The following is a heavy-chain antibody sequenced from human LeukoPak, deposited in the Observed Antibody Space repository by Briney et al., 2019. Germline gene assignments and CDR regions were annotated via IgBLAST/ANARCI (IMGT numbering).Heavy chain of an antibody. J-gene: IGHJ4*02. Sequence: GASVKVSCKASGYTFTGYYMHWVRQAPGQGLEWMGWINPNSGGTNYAQKFQGRVTMTRDTSITAAYLELRRLRSDDTAVYYCARGGAGEGYCSSSSCYGHDYWGQGTLVTVSS. CDR1: GYTFTGYY. D-gene: IGHD2-15*01. CDR2: INPNSGGT. CDR3: ARGGAGEGYCSSSSCYGHDY. V-gene: IGHV1-2*02.